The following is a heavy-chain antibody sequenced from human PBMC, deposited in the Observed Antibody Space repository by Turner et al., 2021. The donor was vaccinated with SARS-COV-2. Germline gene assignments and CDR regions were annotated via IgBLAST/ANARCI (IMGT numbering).Heavy chain of an antibody. CDR1: GFTFRSYA. CDR3: ARDLGYPFGGMDV. V-gene: IGHV3-30-3*01. Sequence: QVQLVESGGGGVQPGRSLRLAYAASGFTFRSYAMHWVRQAPGKGLEWVAIISDDGSNENYADSVKGRFTISRDNSKNTLYLQMNSLRAEDTAVYYCARDLGYPFGGMDVWGQGTTVTVSS. J-gene: IGHJ6*02. D-gene: IGHD3-16*01. CDR2: ISDDGSNE.